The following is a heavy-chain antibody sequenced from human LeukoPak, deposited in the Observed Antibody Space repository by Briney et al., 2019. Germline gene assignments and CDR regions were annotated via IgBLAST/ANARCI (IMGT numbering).Heavy chain of an antibody. V-gene: IGHV3-23*01. J-gene: IGHJ6*02. CDR1: GFTFSSYA. D-gene: IGHD2-15*01. Sequence: GGSLRLSCAASGFTFSSYAMSRVRQAPGKGLEWVSAISGSGGSTYYADSVKGRFTISRDNSKNTLYLQMNSLRAEDTAVYYCAKGRVVVAANPYYYYYGMDVWGQGTTVTVSS. CDR2: ISGSGGST. CDR3: AKGRVVVAANPYYYYYGMDV.